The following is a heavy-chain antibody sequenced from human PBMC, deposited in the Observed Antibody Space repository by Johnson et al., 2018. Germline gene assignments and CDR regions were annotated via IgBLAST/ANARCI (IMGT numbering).Heavy chain of an antibody. J-gene: IGHJ4*02. CDR3: ARETPSMMSFDF. Sequence: QVQLVQSGAEVKKPGASVKVSCKASGYTLTNYHTHWVRQAPGQGLEWMGKVFSGDGKKRYTQKFEGRVTMTWDTSTGTIYMELSALTSEDTAVYYCARETPSMMSFDFWGQGTLVTVSS. CDR1: GYTLTNYH. V-gene: IGHV1-46*01. CDR2: VFSGDGKK. D-gene: IGHD2/OR15-2a*01.